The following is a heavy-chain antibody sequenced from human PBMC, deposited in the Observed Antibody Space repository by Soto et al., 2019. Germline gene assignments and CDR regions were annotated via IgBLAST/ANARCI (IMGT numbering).Heavy chain of an antibody. V-gene: IGHV3-53*01. Sequence: EVQLVESGGGLIQPGGSLRLSCAVSGFTVSNNYMSWVRQAPGKGLEGVSVIYSGGYTAYGDSVKGRFTISRDNSKNTLYLKITAVRAADTPVFYCAPSPGGGGYWGQGTLVTVSS. D-gene: IGHD3-10*01. CDR1: GFTVSNNY. CDR2: IYSGGYT. J-gene: IGHJ4*02. CDR3: APSPGGGGY.